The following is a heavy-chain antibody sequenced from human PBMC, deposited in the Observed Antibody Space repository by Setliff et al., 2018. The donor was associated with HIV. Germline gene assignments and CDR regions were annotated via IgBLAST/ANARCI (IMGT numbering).Heavy chain of an antibody. CDR1: GFTFSNYA. Sequence: HPGGSLRLSCAASGFTFSNYAMSWVRQAPGKGLEWVSGISGSGGSTYYVDSVKGRFTISRDNSKNTLYLQMNSLGAADTAVYYCAKNIAGVCCSGLDYWGQGALVTVSS. CDR3: AKNIAGVCCSGLDY. CDR2: ISGSGGST. V-gene: IGHV3-23*01. D-gene: IGHD2-15*01. J-gene: IGHJ4*02.